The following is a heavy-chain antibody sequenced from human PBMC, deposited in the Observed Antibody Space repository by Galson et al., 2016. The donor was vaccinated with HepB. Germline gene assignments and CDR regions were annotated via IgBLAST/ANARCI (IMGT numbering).Heavy chain of an antibody. J-gene: IGHJ4*02. CDR2: IRSKTAGGTT. CDR1: GFTFSNVW. CDR3: TTEVISMPFNSDY. Sequence: SLRLSCAASGFTFSNVWMNWVRQAPGKGLEWVGRIRSKTAGGTTDYAAPVKGRFTVSRDDSKNILFLQMSSLKTDDTAVYYCTTEVISMPFNSDYWGQGTLVTVSS. V-gene: IGHV3-15*01. D-gene: IGHD2-2*01.